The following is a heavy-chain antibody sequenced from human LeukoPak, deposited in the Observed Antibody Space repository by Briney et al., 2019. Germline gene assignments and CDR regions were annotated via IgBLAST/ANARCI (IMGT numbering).Heavy chain of an antibody. CDR2: INHSGST. J-gene: IGHJ4*02. D-gene: IGHD5-18*01. CDR3: ARVSVSDTAMDLYYFDY. V-gene: IGHV4-34*01. Sequence: PSETLSLTCAVYGGSFSGYYRSWIRQPPGKGLEWIGEINHSGSTNYNPSLKSRVTISVDTSKNQFSLKLSSVTAADTAVYYCARVSVSDTAMDLYYFDYWGQGTLVTVSS. CDR1: GGSFSGYY.